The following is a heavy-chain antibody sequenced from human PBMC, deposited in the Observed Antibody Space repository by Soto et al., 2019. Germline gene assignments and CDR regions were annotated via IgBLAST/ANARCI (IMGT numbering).Heavy chain of an antibody. Sequence: GVLRLSCAASGFTFSGSAMHWVRQASGKGLEWVGRIRSKANSYATAYAASVKGRFTISRDDSKNTAYLQMNSLKTEDTAVYYWTRRPYSTTEHYFDYWGQGTLVTVSS. V-gene: IGHV3-73*01. CDR3: TRRPYSTTEHYFDY. J-gene: IGHJ4*02. CDR1: GFTFSGSA. D-gene: IGHD4-4*01. CDR2: IRSKANSYAT.